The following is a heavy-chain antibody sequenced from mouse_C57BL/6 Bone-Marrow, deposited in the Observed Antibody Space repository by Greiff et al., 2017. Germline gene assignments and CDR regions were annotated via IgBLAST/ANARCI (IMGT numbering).Heavy chain of an antibody. CDR2: IYPRSGNT. J-gene: IGHJ3*01. CDR3: ARERGYYSNYVAY. CDR1: GYTFTSYG. V-gene: IGHV1-81*01. Sequence: QVQLQQSGAELARPGASVKLSCKASGYTFTSYGISWVKQRTGQGLEWIGEIYPRSGNTYYNEKFKGKATLTADKYSSTAYMELRSLTSEDSAVYFCARERGYYSNYVAYWGQGTLVTVSA. D-gene: IGHD2-5*01.